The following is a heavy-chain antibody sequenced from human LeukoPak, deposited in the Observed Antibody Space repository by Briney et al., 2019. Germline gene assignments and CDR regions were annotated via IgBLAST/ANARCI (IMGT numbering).Heavy chain of an antibody. CDR3: ARDLVQLERRGWFDP. CDR1: GYTFTSYY. J-gene: IGHJ5*02. CDR2: INPSGGST. D-gene: IGHD1-1*01. Sequence: GASVKVSCKASGYTFTSYYMHWMRQAPGQGLEWMGIINPSGGSTSYAQKFQGRVTMTRDTSTSTVYMELSSLRSEGTAVYYCARDLVQLERRGWFDPWGQGTLVTVSS. V-gene: IGHV1-46*01.